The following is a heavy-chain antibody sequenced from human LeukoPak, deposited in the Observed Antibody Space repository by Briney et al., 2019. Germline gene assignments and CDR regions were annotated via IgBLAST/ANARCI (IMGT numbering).Heavy chain of an antibody. Sequence: SVKVSCKASGGTFSSYAISWVRQAPGQGLEWMGRIIPIFGIANYAQKFQGRVTITADKSTSTAYMELSSLRSEDTAVYYCARQSLPRSITMVRGAEGWFDPWGQGTLVTVSS. D-gene: IGHD3-10*01. CDR3: ARQSLPRSITMVRGAEGWFDP. V-gene: IGHV1-69*04. CDR1: GGTFSSYA. J-gene: IGHJ5*02. CDR2: IIPIFGIA.